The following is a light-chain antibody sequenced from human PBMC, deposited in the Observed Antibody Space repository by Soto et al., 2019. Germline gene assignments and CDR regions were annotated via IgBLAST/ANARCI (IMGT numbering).Light chain of an antibody. V-gene: IGKV1-9*01. Sequence: DIQLTQSPSFLSASVGDRVTITCRASQGISSYLVWYQQKPGKAPKLLIYAASTLQSGVPSRFSGSGSGTEFTLTISSLQPEDFATYYRQQYNSYPWTFGQGTKVDIK. J-gene: IGKJ1*01. CDR3: QQYNSYPWT. CDR1: QGISSY. CDR2: AAS.